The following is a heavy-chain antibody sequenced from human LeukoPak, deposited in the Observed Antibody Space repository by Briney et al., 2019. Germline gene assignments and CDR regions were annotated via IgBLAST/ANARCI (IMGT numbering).Heavy chain of an antibody. D-gene: IGHD3-16*01. CDR1: GASISSSSYF. CDR2: VYYSGKT. V-gene: IGHV4-39*01. Sequence: SETLSLTCTVSGASISSSSYFWGWIRQSPGKGLEYTGSVYYSGKTYYNPSLKSRVTISLDTSTNQFSLRLTSVTAADTAVYYCARPLDTSLANPFDIWGHGTMVTVSS. J-gene: IGHJ3*02. CDR3: ARPLDTSLANPFDI.